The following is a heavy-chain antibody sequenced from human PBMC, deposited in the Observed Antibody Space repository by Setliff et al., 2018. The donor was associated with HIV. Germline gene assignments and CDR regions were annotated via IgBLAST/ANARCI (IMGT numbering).Heavy chain of an antibody. V-gene: IGHV4-34*01. J-gene: IGHJ4*02. Sequence: SETLSLTCAVYGGSFSGYYWSWIRQPPGKGLEWIGEIDHSGSTNYNASLKSRVTVSIDTSKNQFSLRLTSVTAADTAVYYCMRGRSITIFGVAYFDFWGQGTQVTVSS. D-gene: IGHD3-3*01. CDR1: GGSFSGYY. CDR3: MRGRSITIFGVAYFDF. CDR2: IDHSGST.